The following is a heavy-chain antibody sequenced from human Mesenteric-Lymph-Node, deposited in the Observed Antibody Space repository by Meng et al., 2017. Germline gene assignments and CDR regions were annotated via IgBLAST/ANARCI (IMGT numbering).Heavy chain of an antibody. Sequence: VQLQGPGPGLVRPSETLSPTCSISGGSVISGSYYWSWIRQPPGKRLEWIGYIHSSGSTYYNPSLRSRLTISVDTSKNQFSLKLSSVTAADTAVYYCARASYGSGSPLGESWFDPWGQGTLVTVSS. J-gene: IGHJ5*02. CDR3: ARASYGSGSPLGESWFDP. CDR2: IHSSGST. V-gene: IGHV4-31*03. CDR1: GGSVISGSYY. D-gene: IGHD3-10*01.